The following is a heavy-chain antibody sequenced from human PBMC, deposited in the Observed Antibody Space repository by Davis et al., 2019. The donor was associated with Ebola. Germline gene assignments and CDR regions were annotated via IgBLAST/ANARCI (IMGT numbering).Heavy chain of an antibody. CDR2: IYHSGST. V-gene: IGHV4-30-2*01. CDR1: GGSISSGGYS. CDR3: ARSFYGGNSFDAFDI. J-gene: IGHJ3*02. Sequence: PSETLSLTCAVSGGSISSGGYSWSWIRQPPGKGLEWIGYIYHSGSTNYNPSLKSRVTISVDTSKNQFSLKLSSVTAADTAVYYCARSFYGGNSFDAFDIWGQGTMVTVSS. D-gene: IGHD4-23*01.